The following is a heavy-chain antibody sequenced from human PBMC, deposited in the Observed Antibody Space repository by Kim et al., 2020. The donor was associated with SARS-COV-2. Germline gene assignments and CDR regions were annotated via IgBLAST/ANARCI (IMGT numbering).Heavy chain of an antibody. Sequence: GSTSYAQKFQGRVTMTGDTSTSTVYMELSSLRSEDTAVYYCARDQETADYWGQGTLVTVSS. CDR2: GST. CDR3: ARDQETADY. V-gene: IGHV1-46*01. J-gene: IGHJ4*02.